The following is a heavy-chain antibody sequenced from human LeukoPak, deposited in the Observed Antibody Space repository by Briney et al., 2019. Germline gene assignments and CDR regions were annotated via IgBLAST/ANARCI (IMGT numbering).Heavy chain of an antibody. J-gene: IGHJ6*02. CDR3: ARDSDSSGAVGMDV. Sequence: PSQTLSLTCTVSGGSISSYYWSWIRQPPGKGLEWIGYIYYSGSTNYNPPLKSRVTISVDTSKNQFSLKLSSVTAADTAVYYCARDSDSSGAVGMDVWGQGTTVTVSS. CDR2: IYYSGST. D-gene: IGHD3-22*01. V-gene: IGHV4-59*01. CDR1: GGSISSYY.